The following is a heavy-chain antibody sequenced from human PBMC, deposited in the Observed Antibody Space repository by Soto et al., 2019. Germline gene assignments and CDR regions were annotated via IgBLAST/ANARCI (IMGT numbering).Heavy chain of an antibody. D-gene: IGHD2-15*01. CDR3: AREVVVAATYNWSDP. CDR1: WNSVSSNSAA. V-gene: IGHV6-1*01. J-gene: IGHJ5*02. Sequence: SPTLTHTCAMSWNSVSSNSAASNWFRQSPSRGLEWLGRTYYRSKWYNDYAVSVKSRITINPDTSKNQFSLQLNSVTPEDTAVYYCAREVVVAATYNWSDPWGQGTLVTVSS. CDR2: TYYRSKWYN.